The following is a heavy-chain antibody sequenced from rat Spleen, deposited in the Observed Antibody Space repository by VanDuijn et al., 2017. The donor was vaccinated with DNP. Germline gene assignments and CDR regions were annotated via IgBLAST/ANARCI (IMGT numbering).Heavy chain of an antibody. CDR2: VTNAGST. J-gene: IGHJ2*01. Sequence: EVLLQESGPGLVKPSQSLSLTCSVTGFSITNNFKWSWIRKFPGNKLEWMGYVTNAGSTDYNPSLKSRISITTDTYKNQFFLQGNSVGNEDTATYYCAIQLGVFDYWGQGVMVTVSS. CDR1: GFSITNNFK. CDR3: AIQLGVFDY. V-gene: IGHV3-3*01. D-gene: IGHD5-1*01.